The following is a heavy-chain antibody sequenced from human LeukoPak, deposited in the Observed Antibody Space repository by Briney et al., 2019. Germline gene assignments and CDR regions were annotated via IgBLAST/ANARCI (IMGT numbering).Heavy chain of an antibody. CDR2: ISGSGGST. Sequence: PGGSLRLSCAASGSTFSSYDMHWVRQAPGKGLEWVSAISGSGGSTYYADSVKGRFTISRDNAKNSLYLQMNSLRAEDTAVYYCAELGITMIGGVWGKGTTVTISS. CDR3: AELGITMIGGV. CDR1: GSTFSSYD. V-gene: IGHV3-23*01. J-gene: IGHJ6*04. D-gene: IGHD3-10*02.